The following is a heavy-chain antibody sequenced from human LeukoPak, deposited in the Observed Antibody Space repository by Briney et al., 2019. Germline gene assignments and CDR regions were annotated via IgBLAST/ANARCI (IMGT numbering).Heavy chain of an antibody. V-gene: IGHV1-18*01. Sequence: RRASVKVSCKASGYTFTSYGISWVRQAPGQGLEWMGWISGSNGNTNYAQKFQGRVSMTADTSTSTAYMELRSLRSDDTAVYYCARSGRGTYYYFDLWGQGTLVTVSS. D-gene: IGHD1-26*01. CDR2: ISGSNGNT. CDR1: GYTFTSYG. CDR3: ARSGRGTYYYFDL. J-gene: IGHJ4*02.